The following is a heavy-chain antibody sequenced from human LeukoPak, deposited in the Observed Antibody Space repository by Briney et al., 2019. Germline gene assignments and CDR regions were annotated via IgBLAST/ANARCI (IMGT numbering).Heavy chain of an antibody. CDR2: IYSGGNT. Sequence: GGSLRLSCAASGFTVSSSYISWVRQAPGKGLEWASVIYSGGNTYYPDSVKGRFTISRDISKNTLYLQMNSLRAEDTAVYYCARDLTGDSGGYFDSWGQGTLVTVSS. CDR1: GFTVSSSY. J-gene: IGHJ4*02. D-gene: IGHD7-27*01. V-gene: IGHV3-66*01. CDR3: ARDLTGDSGGYFDS.